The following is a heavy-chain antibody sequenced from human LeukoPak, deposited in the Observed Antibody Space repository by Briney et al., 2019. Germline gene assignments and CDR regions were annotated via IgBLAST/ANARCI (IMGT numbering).Heavy chain of an antibody. CDR1: GGSLSSSDYY. D-gene: IGHD2-2*01. J-gene: IGHJ6*03. V-gene: IGHV4-61*02. CDR2: IYTRGST. Sequence: SETLSLTCTVSGGSLSSSDYYWGWIRQPAGGGLEWLGLIYTRGSTNYNPSLKSRVTISVDTSKNQFSLKLSSVTAADTAVYYCARGGSTRLYYYMDVWGKGTTVTVSS. CDR3: ARGGSTRLYYYMDV.